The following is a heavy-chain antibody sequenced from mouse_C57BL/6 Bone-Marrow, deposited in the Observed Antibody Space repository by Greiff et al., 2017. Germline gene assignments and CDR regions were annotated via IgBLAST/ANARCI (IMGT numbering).Heavy chain of an antibody. Sequence: QVQLQQSGAELARPGASVKLSCKASGYTFTSYGINWVKQRTGQGLEWIGEIYPRSGNTYYNEKFKGKATLTADKSSSTAYMELRSLTSEDSAVYFCARWGAVVATDWYFDVWGTGTTVTVSS. V-gene: IGHV1-81*01. CDR1: GYTFTSYG. CDR3: ARWGAVVATDWYFDV. CDR2: IYPRSGNT. J-gene: IGHJ1*03. D-gene: IGHD1-1*01.